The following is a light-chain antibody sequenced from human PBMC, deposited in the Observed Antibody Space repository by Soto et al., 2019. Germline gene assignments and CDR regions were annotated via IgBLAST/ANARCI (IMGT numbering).Light chain of an antibody. CDR3: TAWDDSLSGYV. Sequence: QSMLTEPPSADAATGQRVTTSCSGRSSNIGSNSVYWYQQLPGTAPKLLIYRNDQRPSGVPDRFSGSKSGTSASLAISGLRSEDKAVYFCTAWDDSLSGYVFGTGTKVTVL. CDR2: RND. J-gene: IGLJ1*01. CDR1: SSNIGSNS. V-gene: IGLV1-47*01.